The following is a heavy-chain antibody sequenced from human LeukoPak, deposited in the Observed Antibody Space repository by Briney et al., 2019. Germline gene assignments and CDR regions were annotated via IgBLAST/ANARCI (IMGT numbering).Heavy chain of an antibody. CDR3: ATIPESWNNYYYYYMDV. D-gene: IGHD1/OR15-1a*01. Sequence: SETLSLTCTVSGGSIISSSYYWGWIRQPPGKGLEWIGGIYYSGSTYYNPSLKSRVTISVDTSKNQFSLKLSSVTAADTAVYYCATIPESWNNYYYYYMDVWGKGTTVTVSS. V-gene: IGHV4-39*07. J-gene: IGHJ6*03. CDR1: GGSIISSSYY. CDR2: IYYSGST.